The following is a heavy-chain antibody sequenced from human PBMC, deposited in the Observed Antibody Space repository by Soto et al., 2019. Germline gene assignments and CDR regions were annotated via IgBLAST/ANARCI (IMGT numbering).Heavy chain of an antibody. Sequence: ASVKVSCKASGYTFTSYDINWVRQATGQGLEWMGWMNPNSGNTGYAQKFQGRVTMTRNTSISTAYMELSSLRSEDTAVYYCARGGYYDSSGYYYRLIPGDAFDIWGQGTMVTVSS. D-gene: IGHD3-22*01. CDR3: ARGGYYDSSGYYYRLIPGDAFDI. CDR1: GYTFTSYD. V-gene: IGHV1-8*01. CDR2: MNPNSGNT. J-gene: IGHJ3*02.